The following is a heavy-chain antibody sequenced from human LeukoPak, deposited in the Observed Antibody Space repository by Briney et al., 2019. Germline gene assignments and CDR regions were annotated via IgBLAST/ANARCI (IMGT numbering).Heavy chain of an antibody. CDR3: ARGDGSDALDI. V-gene: IGHV1-8*03. J-gene: IGHJ3*02. CDR2: MNPNSGNT. D-gene: IGHD5-24*01. Sequence: ASVKVSCKASGYTFTSYDINWVRQATGQGLEWMGWMNPNSGNTGYAQKFQGRVTITRNTSISTAYMELGSLRAEDTAVYYCARGDGSDALDIWGQGTMVTVSS. CDR1: GYTFTSYD.